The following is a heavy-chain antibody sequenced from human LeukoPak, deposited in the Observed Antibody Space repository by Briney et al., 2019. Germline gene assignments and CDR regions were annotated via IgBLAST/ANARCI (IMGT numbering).Heavy chain of an antibody. CDR1: GFTFSRYW. D-gene: IGHD2-15*01. J-gene: IGHJ5*01. CDR2: IKQDGSEK. Sequence: GGSLRLSCAASGFTFSRYWMSWVRQAPGKGLKWVANIKQDGSEKYYVDSVKGRFTISRDNAKNSLYLQMNSLRAEDTAVYYCARGAVVVVAASNWFDSWGQGTLVTVSS. V-gene: IGHV3-7*01. CDR3: ARGAVVVVAASNWFDS.